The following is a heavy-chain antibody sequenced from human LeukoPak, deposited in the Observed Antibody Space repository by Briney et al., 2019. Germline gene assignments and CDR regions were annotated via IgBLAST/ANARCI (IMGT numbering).Heavy chain of an antibody. CDR1: GVSVTTSGYY. D-gene: IGHD2-2*01. CDR2: ISYSGIT. Sequence: SETLSLTCTVFGVSVTTSGYYGAWIRQPPGRGLEWIGSISYSGITYYKLSLRGRVTISGDTAKNQFSLKLSSVTAADTAVYYCARHNDYASLMDVWGQGTTVTVSS. CDR3: ARHNDYASLMDV. V-gene: IGHV4-39*01. J-gene: IGHJ6*02.